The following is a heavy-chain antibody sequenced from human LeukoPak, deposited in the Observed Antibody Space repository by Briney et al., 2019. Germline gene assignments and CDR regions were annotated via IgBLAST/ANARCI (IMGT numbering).Heavy chain of an antibody. CDR2: IKQDGSEK. J-gene: IGHJ4*02. CDR3: ARSGLSRFGF. D-gene: IGHD2/OR15-2a*01. V-gene: IGHV3-7*01. CDR1: GFTFSSYC. Sequence: GGSLRLSCATSGFTFSSYCMTWVRQAPGKGLEWVANIKQDGSEKYYVDSVKGRFTISRDNAKKSLYLQMNSLRAEDTAVYYCARSGLSRFGFWGQGTLVTVSS.